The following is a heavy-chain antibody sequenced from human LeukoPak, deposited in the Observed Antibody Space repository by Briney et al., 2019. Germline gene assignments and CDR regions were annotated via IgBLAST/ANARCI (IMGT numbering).Heavy chain of an antibody. CDR3: ARGGGGYYYGLDV. CDR2: IHSSGST. CDR1: GGSISSSSYY. Sequence: PSETLSLTCTVSGGSISSSSYYWGWLRQPPGKGREWIGRIHSSGSTNYNPSLESWVTMAVDTSQNQFSLKVTSVAAAGTAVYYCARGGGGYYYGLDVWGQGTTVTASS. V-gene: IGHV4-39*07. J-gene: IGHJ6*02. D-gene: IGHD3-16*01.